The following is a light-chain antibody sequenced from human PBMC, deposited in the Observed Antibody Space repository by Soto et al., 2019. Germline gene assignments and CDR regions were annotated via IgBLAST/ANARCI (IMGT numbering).Light chain of an antibody. Sequence: DIQMTQSPSTLSASVGDRVTITCRASQSISSWLAWYQRKPGKAPKLLIYKASSLESGVPSRFSGSGSGTDFTLTISSLQPDDFATYYCQQYDSSSTFGQGTKVVVK. CDR1: QSISSW. V-gene: IGKV1-5*03. CDR3: QQYDSSST. CDR2: KAS. J-gene: IGKJ1*01.